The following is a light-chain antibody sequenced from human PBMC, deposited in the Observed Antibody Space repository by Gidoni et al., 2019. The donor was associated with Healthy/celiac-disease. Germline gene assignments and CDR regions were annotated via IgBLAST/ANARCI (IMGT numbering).Light chain of an antibody. CDR3: QQYNSYSGPFT. CDR1: QSISSW. J-gene: IGKJ3*01. V-gene: IGKV1-5*01. CDR2: DAS. Sequence: DIQMTQSPSTLSASVGDRVTITCRASQSISSWLAWYQQKPGKAPKLLIYDASSLESGVPSRFSGSGSGTEFTLTISSLQPDDFATYYCQQYNSYSGPFTFGPXTKVDIK.